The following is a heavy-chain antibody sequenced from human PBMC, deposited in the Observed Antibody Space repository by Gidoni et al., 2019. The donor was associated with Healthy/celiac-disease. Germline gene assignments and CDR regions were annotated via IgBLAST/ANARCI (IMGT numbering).Heavy chain of an antibody. CDR1: GFTFSSYV. J-gene: IGHJ4*02. Sequence: EVQLLESGGGLVQPGGSLRLSCVTSGFTFSSYVMSWVRQAPGKGLEWVSAISDSGGSTYYADSVKGRFTISRDNSKNTLYLQMNSLRAEDTAVYYCANLRFLEWSPLDYWGQGTLVTVSS. CDR3: ANLRFLEWSPLDY. CDR2: ISDSGGST. V-gene: IGHV3-23*01. D-gene: IGHD3-3*01.